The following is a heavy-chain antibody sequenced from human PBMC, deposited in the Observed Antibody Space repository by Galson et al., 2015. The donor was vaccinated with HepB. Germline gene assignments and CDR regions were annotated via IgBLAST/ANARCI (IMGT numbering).Heavy chain of an antibody. D-gene: IGHD3-10*01. CDR2: INPSGGST. CDR1: GYTFTSYY. CDR3: ARGFGELLPYYYYGMDV. V-gene: IGHV1-46*03. Sequence: SVKVSCKASGYTFTSYYMHWVRQAPGQGLEWMGIINPSGGSTSYAQKFQGRVTMTRDTSTSTVYMELSSLRSEDTAVYYCARGFGELLPYYYYGMDVWGQGTTVTVSS. J-gene: IGHJ6*02.